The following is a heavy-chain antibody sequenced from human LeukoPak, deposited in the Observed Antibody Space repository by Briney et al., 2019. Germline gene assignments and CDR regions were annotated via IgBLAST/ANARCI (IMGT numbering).Heavy chain of an antibody. D-gene: IGHD3-9*01. Sequence: PGGSLRLSCAASGFTFSSYSMNWVRQAPGKGLEWVSYISSSSSTVYYADSVKGRFTISRDNAKNSLYLQMNSLRAEDTAVYYCARVVSYYDILTGYYKGEFDYWGQGTLVTVSS. CDR3: ARVVSYYDILTGYYKGEFDY. J-gene: IGHJ4*02. CDR2: ISSSSSTV. V-gene: IGHV3-48*01. CDR1: GFTFSSYS.